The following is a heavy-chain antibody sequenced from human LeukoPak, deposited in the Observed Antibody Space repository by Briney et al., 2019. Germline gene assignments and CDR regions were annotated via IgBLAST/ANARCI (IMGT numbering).Heavy chain of an antibody. CDR2: INHSGST. J-gene: IGHJ4*02. D-gene: IGHD2-15*01. CDR3: APGWPTLDY. Sequence: SETLSLTCAVYGGSFSGYYWSWIRQPPGKGLEWIGEINHSGSTNYNPSLKSRVTISVDTSKNQFSPKLSSVTAADTAVYYCAPGWPTLDYWGQGTLVTVSS. V-gene: IGHV4-34*01. CDR1: GGSFSGYY.